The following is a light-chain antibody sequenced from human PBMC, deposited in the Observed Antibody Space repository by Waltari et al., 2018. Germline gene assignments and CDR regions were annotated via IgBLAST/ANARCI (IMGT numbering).Light chain of an antibody. CDR3: QKYNSAPYT. V-gene: IGKV1-27*01. Sequence: DIQMTQSPSSLSTSVGDRVTITCRASQGISNYLAWYQQKPWRVPRLLIYAASTLQSGVPSRFSGSGSGTDFTLTISSLQPEDVATYYCQKYNSAPYTFGQGTKLEIK. CDR2: AAS. CDR1: QGISNY. J-gene: IGKJ2*01.